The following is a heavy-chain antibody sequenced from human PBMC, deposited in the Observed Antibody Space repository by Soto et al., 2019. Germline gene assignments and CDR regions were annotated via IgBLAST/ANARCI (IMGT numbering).Heavy chain of an antibody. V-gene: IGHV4-31*03. D-gene: IGHD6-6*01. CDR2: FYHTGKT. J-gene: IGHJ3*01. CDR1: GASLISGGYY. CDR3: AREMHASIYVFDV. Sequence: QVQLQESGPGLVKPSQTLSLTCTVSGASLISGGYYWTWIRHHPGKGLEWIGYFYHTGKTYYNPSLESRLSISGDTSKDHFSLTLTSVTAADTAVYYCAREMHASIYVFDVWGQGTVVTVSS.